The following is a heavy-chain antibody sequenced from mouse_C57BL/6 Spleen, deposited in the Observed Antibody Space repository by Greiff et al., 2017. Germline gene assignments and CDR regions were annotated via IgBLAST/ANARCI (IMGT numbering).Heavy chain of an antibody. CDR1: GFSLTSYG. CDR3: ARRASYYGSSRYYAMDY. V-gene: IGHV2-2*01. J-gene: IGHJ4*01. CDR2: IWSGGST. Sequence: QVQLQQSGPGLVQPSQSLSITCTVSGFSLTSYGVHWVRQSPGKGLEWLGVIWSGGSTDYNAAFISRLSISKDNSKSQVFFKMTSLKADDTAIYYCARRASYYGSSRYYAMDYWGQGTSVTVSS. D-gene: IGHD1-1*01.